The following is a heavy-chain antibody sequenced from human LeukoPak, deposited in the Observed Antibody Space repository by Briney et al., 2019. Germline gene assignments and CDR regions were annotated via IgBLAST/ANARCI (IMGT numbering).Heavy chain of an antibody. Sequence: SETLSLTCTVSGGSISSSSYYWCWIRQPPGKGLEWIGSIYYSGSTYYNPSLKSRVTISVDTSKNQFSLKLSSVTAADTAVYYCARIQLWFGPIDYWGQGTLVTVSS. D-gene: IGHD5-18*01. CDR2: IYYSGST. CDR1: GGSISSSSYY. J-gene: IGHJ4*02. CDR3: ARIQLWFGPIDY. V-gene: IGHV4-39*01.